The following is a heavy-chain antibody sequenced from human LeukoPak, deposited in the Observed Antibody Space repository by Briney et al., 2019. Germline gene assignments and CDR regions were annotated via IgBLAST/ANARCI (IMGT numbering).Heavy chain of an antibody. Sequence: ASVKVSCKASGGTFSSYAICWVRQAPGQGLEWMGGIIPILGTANYAQKFQGRVSITADESTSTAYMELSSLRSEDTAVYYCARALWLRDLVRGVNYYNYYMDVWGKGTTVTVSS. D-gene: IGHD3-10*01. CDR3: ARALWLRDLVRGVNYYNYYMDV. V-gene: IGHV1-69*13. CDR1: GGTFSSYA. CDR2: IIPILGTA. J-gene: IGHJ6*03.